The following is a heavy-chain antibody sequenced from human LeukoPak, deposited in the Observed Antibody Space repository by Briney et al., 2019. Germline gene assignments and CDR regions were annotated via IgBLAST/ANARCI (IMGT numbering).Heavy chain of an antibody. CDR3: ARVVVTAKESFFDY. CDR1: GGSFSGYY. CDR2: INHSGST. D-gene: IGHD2-21*02. J-gene: IGHJ4*02. Sequence: SETLSLTCAVYGGSFSGYYWSWIRQPPGKGLEWIGEINHSGSTKYNPSLKSRVTISEDTSKHQFSLKLSSVTAADTAVYYCARVVVTAKESFFDYWGQGTLVTVSS. V-gene: IGHV4-34*01.